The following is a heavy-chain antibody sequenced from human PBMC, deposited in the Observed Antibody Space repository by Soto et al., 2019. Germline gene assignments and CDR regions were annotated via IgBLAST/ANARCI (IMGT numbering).Heavy chain of an antibody. Sequence: EVQLVESGGGLVQPGTSLRLSCVGSGFSFQTDWMTWVRQAPGKGLEWVANIRKDGTKENYVDSVKGRFTISRDNTRNSLYLQMNSLRVEDKAVYYCARDLIPSCGGGWCGDRDLWSQGTVVIVSP. CDR1: GFSFQTDW. CDR3: ARDLIPSCGGGWCGDRDL. D-gene: IGHD2-21*01. CDR2: IRKDGTKE. J-gene: IGHJ3*01. V-gene: IGHV3-7*04.